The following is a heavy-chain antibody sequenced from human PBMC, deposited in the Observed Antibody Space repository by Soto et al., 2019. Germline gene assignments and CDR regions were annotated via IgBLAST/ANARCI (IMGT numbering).Heavy chain of an antibody. Sequence: GGSLRLSCAASGFTFSNAWMSWVRQAPGKGLEWVGRIKSKTDGGTTDYAAPVKGRFTISRDDSKNTLYLQMNSLKTEDTAVYYCTTDQASDHPPAYDYGDYVLPNLDYWGQGTLVTVSS. CDR2: IKSKTDGGTT. D-gene: IGHD4-17*01. CDR3: TTDQASDHPPAYDYGDYVLPNLDY. CDR1: GFTFSNAW. J-gene: IGHJ4*02. V-gene: IGHV3-15*01.